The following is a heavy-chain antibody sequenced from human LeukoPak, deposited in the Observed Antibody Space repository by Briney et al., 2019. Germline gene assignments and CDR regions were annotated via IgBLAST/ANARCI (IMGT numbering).Heavy chain of an antibody. Sequence: PGGSLRLSCAASGFTFSDYTMNWVRQAPGKGLEWVATISYDGSDKYYADSVKGRFTISRDNSKNTLSLQMNSLRPEDTAVYYCATLRDGYMFDCWGQGTLVTVSS. CDR3: ATLRDGYMFDC. CDR2: ISYDGSDK. D-gene: IGHD5-24*01. CDR1: GFTFSDYT. J-gene: IGHJ4*02. V-gene: IGHV3-30*03.